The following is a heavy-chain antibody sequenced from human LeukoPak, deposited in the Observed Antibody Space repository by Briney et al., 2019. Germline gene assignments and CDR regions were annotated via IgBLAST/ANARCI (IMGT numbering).Heavy chain of an antibody. V-gene: IGHV3-53*01. Sequence: GSLRLSCEASGFTVSSTHMVWVRQAPGKGLEWVSVTYTGGNSYYAGSVQGRFIISRDISKNTLYLQMTNLRAEDSALYYCARGGRGSAAVVAPRSFDIWGQGTMVTVSS. CDR3: ARGGRGSAAVVAPRSFDI. D-gene: IGHD3-22*01. CDR1: GFTVSSTH. J-gene: IGHJ3*02. CDR2: TYTGGNS.